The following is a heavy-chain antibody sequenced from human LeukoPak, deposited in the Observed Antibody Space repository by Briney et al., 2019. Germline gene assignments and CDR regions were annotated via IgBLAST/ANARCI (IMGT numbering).Heavy chain of an antibody. CDR1: GFTFSRYW. V-gene: IGHV3-7*03. Sequence: GGSLRLSCAASGFTFSRYWMTWVRQAPGKGLEWVANIKEDGSKKNYVDSVKGRFTISRDNAKNSLYLQMNSLRAEDTAVYYCATPRDYYDRSGYHQGGDWGQGTLVTVSS. CDR3: ATPRDYYDRSGYHQGGD. D-gene: IGHD3-22*01. CDR2: IKEDGSKK. J-gene: IGHJ4*02.